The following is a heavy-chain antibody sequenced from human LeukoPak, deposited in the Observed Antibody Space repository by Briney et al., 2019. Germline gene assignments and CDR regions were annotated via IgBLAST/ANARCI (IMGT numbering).Heavy chain of an antibody. V-gene: IGHV3-23*01. CDR2: ISGSGGST. Sequence: GGSLRLSCAASGFTFSSYAMSWVRQAPGKGLEWVSAISGSGGSTYYADSVKGRFTNSRDNSKNTLYLQMNSLRAGDTAVYYCAKSLRWNGAFDIWGQGTMVTVSS. CDR1: GFTFSSYA. J-gene: IGHJ3*02. D-gene: IGHD1-1*01. CDR3: AKSLRWNGAFDI.